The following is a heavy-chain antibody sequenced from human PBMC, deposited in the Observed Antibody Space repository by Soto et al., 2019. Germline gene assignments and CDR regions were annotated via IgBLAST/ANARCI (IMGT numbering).Heavy chain of an antibody. D-gene: IGHD3-22*01. CDR2: ISGSGDRT. Sequence: GWSLRLSCSGSVFTFSPYAMSWVRQAPGKGLEWVSGISGSGDRTYYADSVKGRFTISRDDSKNTLYLQMNSLRAEDTAVYYCAKGIPYYDSIGYFDYWGQGTLVTVSS. J-gene: IGHJ4*02. CDR1: VFTFSPYA. CDR3: AKGIPYYDSIGYFDY. V-gene: IGHV3-23*01.